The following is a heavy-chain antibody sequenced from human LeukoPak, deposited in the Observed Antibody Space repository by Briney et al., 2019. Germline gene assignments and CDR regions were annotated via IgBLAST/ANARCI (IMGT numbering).Heavy chain of an antibody. V-gene: IGHV3-30*18. CDR3: AKDRDVGLVDYMDV. Sequence: GGTLRLSCAASGFTFSSYGMHWVRQAPGKGLEWVAVISYDGSNKYYADSVKGRFTISRDNSKNTLYLQMNSLRAEDTAVYYCAKDRDVGLVDYMDVWGKGTTVTVSS. CDR1: GFTFSSYG. D-gene: IGHD3-16*01. J-gene: IGHJ6*03. CDR2: ISYDGSNK.